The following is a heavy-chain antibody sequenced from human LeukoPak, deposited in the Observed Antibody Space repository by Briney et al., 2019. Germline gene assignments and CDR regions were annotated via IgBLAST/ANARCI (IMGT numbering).Heavy chain of an antibody. Sequence: SETLSLTCAVYGGSFSGYYWSWIRQPPGKGLEWIGEINHSGSTNYNPSLKSRVTISVDTSKNQFSLKLSSVTAADTAVYYCAGSGYYDFWSGYYATFDYWGQGTLVTVSS. CDR3: AGSGYYDFWSGYYATFDY. CDR1: GGSFSGYY. CDR2: INHSGST. J-gene: IGHJ4*02. D-gene: IGHD3-3*01. V-gene: IGHV4-34*01.